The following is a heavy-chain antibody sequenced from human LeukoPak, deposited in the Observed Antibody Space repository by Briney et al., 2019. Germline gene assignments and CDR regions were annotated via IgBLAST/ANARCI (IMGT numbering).Heavy chain of an antibody. V-gene: IGHV3-30*18. CDR3: AKDRWLYPFDY. Sequence: GGSLRLSCAASGFTFSSYGMHWVRQAPGKGLEWVAVISYDGNNKYYADSVKGRFTISRDNSKNTLYLQMNSLRAEDTAVYYCAKDRWLYPFDYWDQGTLVTVSS. D-gene: IGHD2-2*02. J-gene: IGHJ4*02. CDR2: ISYDGNNK. CDR1: GFTFSSYG.